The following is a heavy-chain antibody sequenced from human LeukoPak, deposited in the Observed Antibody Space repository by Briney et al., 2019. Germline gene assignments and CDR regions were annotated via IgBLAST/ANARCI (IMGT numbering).Heavy chain of an antibody. J-gene: IGHJ4*02. CDR2: INREGSES. V-gene: IGHV3-7*01. CDR1: EFTFRNFW. D-gene: IGHD5-12*01. Sequence: PGGSLRLSCTASEFTFRNFWMRWVRQAPGKGLEWVANINREGSESYYVDSVKGRFTVSRDNSKNTVYLQMDSLRAEDTAVYSCAREMAKTETFDYWGPGTLVTVSS. CDR3: AREMAKTETFDY.